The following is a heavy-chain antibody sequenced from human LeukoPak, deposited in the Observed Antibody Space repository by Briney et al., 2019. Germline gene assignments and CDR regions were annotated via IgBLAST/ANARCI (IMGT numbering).Heavy chain of an antibody. CDR3: ATKDIVVVPAASLDAFDI. D-gene: IGHD2-2*01. J-gene: IGHJ3*02. CDR2: IYPGDSDT. CDR1: GYSFTSYW. V-gene: IGHV5-51*01. Sequence: GESLKISCKGSGYSFTSYWIGWVRQMPGKGLEWMGIIYPGDSDTRYSPSFQGQVTISADKSISTAYLQRSSLKASDTAMYYCATKDIVVVPAASLDAFDIWGQGTMVTVSS.